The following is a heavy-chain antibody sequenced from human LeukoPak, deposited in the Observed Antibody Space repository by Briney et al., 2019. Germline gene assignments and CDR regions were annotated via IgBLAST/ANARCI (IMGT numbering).Heavy chain of an antibody. Sequence: GGSLRLSCAASGFTFSSYWMSWVRQAPGKGLEWVANIKQDGSEKYYVDSVKGRFTISRDNAKNSLYLQMNSLRAEDTAVYYCASGTTVTTYWYFDLWGRGTLVTVSS. CDR1: GFTFSSYW. CDR2: IKQDGSEK. D-gene: IGHD4-17*01. J-gene: IGHJ2*01. V-gene: IGHV3-7*01. CDR3: ASGTTVTTYWYFDL.